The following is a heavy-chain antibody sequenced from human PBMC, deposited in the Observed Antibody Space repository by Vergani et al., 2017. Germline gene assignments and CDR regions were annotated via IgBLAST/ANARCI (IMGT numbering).Heavy chain of an antibody. J-gene: IGHJ4*02. V-gene: IGHV4-39*07. CDR1: GGSISSSSYY. CDR2: IYYSGST. D-gene: IGHD4-17*01. Sequence: QLQLQESGPGLVKPSETLSLTCTVSGGSISSSSYYWGWIRQPPGKGLEWIGSIYYSGSTYYNPSLKSRVTISVDTSKNQFSLKLSSVTAADTAVYYCARGLTVTYVILVYXFDYWGQGTLVTVSS. CDR3: ARGLTVTYVILVYXFDY.